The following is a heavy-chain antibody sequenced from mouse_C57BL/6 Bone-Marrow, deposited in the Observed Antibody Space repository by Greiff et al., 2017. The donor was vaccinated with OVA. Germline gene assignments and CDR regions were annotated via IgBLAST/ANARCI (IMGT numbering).Heavy chain of an antibody. CDR3: AKGGRYSYYYAMDY. Sequence: VQGVESGPGLVAPSQSLSITCTVSGFSLTSYGVSWVRQPPGKGLEWLGVIWGDGSTNYHSALISRLSISKDNSKSQVFLKLNRLQTDDTSTYYCAKGGRYSYYYAMDYWGQGTSVTVSS. V-gene: IGHV2-3*01. CDR2: IWGDGST. D-gene: IGHD1-1*02. CDR1: GFSLTSYG. J-gene: IGHJ4*01.